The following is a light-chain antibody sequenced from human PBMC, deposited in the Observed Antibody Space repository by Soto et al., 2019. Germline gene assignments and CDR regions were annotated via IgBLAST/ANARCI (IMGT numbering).Light chain of an antibody. CDR3: QQYNNWPIT. CDR2: GAS. J-gene: IGKJ5*01. Sequence: EIVLTQSPGTLSLSPGERATLSCRASQSVSNNYLAWYQQKPGQAPRLLIYGASNRATGIPDRFSGSGSGTEFTLPISSLQSEDFEIYYCQQYNNWPITFGQGTRLEI. CDR1: QSVSNN. V-gene: IGKV3D-15*01.